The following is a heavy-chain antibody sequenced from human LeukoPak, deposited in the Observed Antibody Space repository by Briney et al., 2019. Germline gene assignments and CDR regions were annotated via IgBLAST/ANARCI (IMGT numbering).Heavy chain of an antibody. CDR3: ARVAVAAPNWFDP. V-gene: IGHV4-34*01. CDR2: INHSGST. J-gene: IGHJ5*02. Sequence: SETLSLTCAVYGGSFSGYYWSWIRQPPGKGLEWIGEINHSGSTNYNPSLKSRVTISVDTSKNQFSLKLSSVTAADTALYYCARVAVAAPNWFDPWGQGTLVTVSS. D-gene: IGHD6-19*01. CDR1: GGSFSGYY.